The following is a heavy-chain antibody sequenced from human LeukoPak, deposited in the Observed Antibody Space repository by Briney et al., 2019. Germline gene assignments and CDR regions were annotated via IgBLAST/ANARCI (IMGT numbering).Heavy chain of an antibody. D-gene: IGHD1-1*01. CDR2: IYYSGST. CDR3: ARSAGTTRGFDY. V-gene: IGHV4-39*01. J-gene: IGHJ4*02. CDR1: GGSISTYY. Sequence: SETLSLTCTVSGGSISTYYWGWIRQPPGKGLEWIGSIYYSGSTYYNPSLKSRVTISVDTSKNQFSLKLSSVTAADTAVYYCARSAGTTRGFDYWGQGTLVT.